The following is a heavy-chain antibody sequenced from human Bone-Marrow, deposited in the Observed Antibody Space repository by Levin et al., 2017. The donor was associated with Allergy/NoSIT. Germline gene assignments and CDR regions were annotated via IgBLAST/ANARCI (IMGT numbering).Heavy chain of an antibody. CDR2: INPNSGGT. Sequence: ASVKVSCKASGYTFTDYYMHWVRQAPGQGLEWMGWINPNSGGTKYAQNFQGWITMTVDTSITTTYMQLSRLRSDDTAVYYCVRDRITSRPGGLNYYFELWGRGTLVTVSS. V-gene: IGHV1-2*04. CDR1: GYTFTDYY. CDR3: VRDRITSRPGGLNYYFEL. J-gene: IGHJ2*01. D-gene: IGHD6-6*01.